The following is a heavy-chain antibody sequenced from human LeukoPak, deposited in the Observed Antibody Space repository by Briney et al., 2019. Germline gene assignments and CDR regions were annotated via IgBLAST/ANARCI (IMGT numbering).Heavy chain of an antibody. J-gene: IGHJ4*02. V-gene: IGHV3-30*03. Sequence: PGGSLRLSCAASGFSFSSYGMHWVRQAPGKGLEWVAVISYDGSNKYYADSVKGRFTISRDNSKNTLYLQMNSLRAEDTAVYYCARDEGSKKMVATDYWGQGTLVTVSS. D-gene: IGHD5-12*01. CDR3: ARDEGSKKMVATDY. CDR2: ISYDGSNK. CDR1: GFSFSSYG.